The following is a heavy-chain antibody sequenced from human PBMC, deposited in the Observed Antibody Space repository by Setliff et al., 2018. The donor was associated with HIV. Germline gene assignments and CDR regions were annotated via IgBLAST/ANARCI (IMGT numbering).Heavy chain of an antibody. CDR2: ISAYNGNT. V-gene: IGHV1-18*01. J-gene: IGHJ3*02. CDR1: GYTFTSYI. CDR3: ARSRYDSGGYPDAFDI. Sequence: ASVKVSCKASGYTFTSYIMNWVRQAPGQGLEWMGWISAYNGNTKYAQKFQGRVTMTTDTSTSTAYMELRSLSSDGTAVYYCARSRYDSGGYPDAFDIWGQGTMVTVSS. D-gene: IGHD3-22*01.